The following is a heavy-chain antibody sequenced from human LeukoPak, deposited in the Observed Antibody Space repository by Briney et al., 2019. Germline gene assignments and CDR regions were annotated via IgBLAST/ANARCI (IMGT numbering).Heavy chain of an antibody. CDR2: ISAYNGNT. J-gene: IGHJ5*02. CDR1: GYTFTSYG. Sequence: APVKVSCKASGYTFTSYGISWVRQAPGQGLEWMGWISAYNGNTNYAQKLQGRVTMTTDTSTSTAYMELRSLRSDDTAVYYCARDVVVAGVRSNWFDPWGQGTLVTVSS. CDR3: ARDVVVAGVRSNWFDP. V-gene: IGHV1-18*01. D-gene: IGHD3-10*01.